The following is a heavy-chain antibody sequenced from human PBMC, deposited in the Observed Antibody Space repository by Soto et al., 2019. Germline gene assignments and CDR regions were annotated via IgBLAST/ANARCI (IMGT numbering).Heavy chain of an antibody. D-gene: IGHD2-21*02. CDR2: IIPLLDRS. V-gene: IGHV1-69*02. Sequence: QVQLVQSGAAVKKPGSSVKVSCEASAGPLNTYTLSWVRQAPGQGLEWMGRIIPLLDRSNYAPKFQGRLFMSANKSSNTMFMELSSLTSEDPAVYYWAATPERVEYCGADCVGKFESWGQGTLVTVSS. J-gene: IGHJ5*01. CDR1: AGPLNTYT. CDR3: AATPERVEYCGADCVGKFES.